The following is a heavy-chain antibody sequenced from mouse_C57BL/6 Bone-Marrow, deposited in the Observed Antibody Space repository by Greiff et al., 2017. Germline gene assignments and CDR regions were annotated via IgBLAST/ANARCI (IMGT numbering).Heavy chain of an antibody. CDR3: ARRGLPDY. J-gene: IGHJ2*01. D-gene: IGHD2-2*01. V-gene: IGHV5-6*02. CDR2: ISSGGSYT. Sequence: EVKVVESGGDLVKPGGSLKLSCAASGFTFSSYGMSWVRQTPDKRLEWVATISSGGSYTYYPDSVKGRFTISRDNAKNTLYLQMSSLKSEDTAIYNCARRGLPDYWGQGTTLTVAS. CDR1: GFTFSSYG.